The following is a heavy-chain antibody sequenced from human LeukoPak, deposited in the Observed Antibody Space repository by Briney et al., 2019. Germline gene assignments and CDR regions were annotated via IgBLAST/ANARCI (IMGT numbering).Heavy chain of an antibody. Sequence: SETLSLTCAVYGGSFSGYYWSWIRQPPGKGLEWIGEINHRGSSNYNPSLKSRVTISVDTSKNQFSLKLSSVTAADTAVYYCARGYFDYDADQFDPWGQGTLVTVSS. CDR2: INHRGSS. CDR3: ARGYFDYDADQFDP. J-gene: IGHJ5*02. CDR1: GGSFSGYY. V-gene: IGHV4-34*01. D-gene: IGHD4-17*01.